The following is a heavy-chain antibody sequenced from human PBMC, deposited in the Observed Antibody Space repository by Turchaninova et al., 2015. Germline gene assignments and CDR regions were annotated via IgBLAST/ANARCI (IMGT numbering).Heavy chain of an antibody. V-gene: IGHV4-34*01. J-gene: IGHJ4*02. CDR3: ARGKVGDFWSGTIFDY. Sequence: QVPLQQWAAGLLTPSEPPPLTRAAYGGSFSGYYWGGLLHPPGKGLEWIGEINHSGSTNYNPFLKSRVTISVDTSKNQFSLKLSSVTAADTAVYYWARGKVGDFWSGTIFDYWGQGTLVTVSS. CDR2: INHSGST. CDR1: GGSFSGYY. D-gene: IGHD3-3*01.